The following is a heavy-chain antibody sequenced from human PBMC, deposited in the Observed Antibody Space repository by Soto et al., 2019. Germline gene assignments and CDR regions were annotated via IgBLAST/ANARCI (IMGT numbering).Heavy chain of an antibody. V-gene: IGHV3-30*18. CDR2: ISYDGSNK. Sequence: LRLSCAASGFTFSSYGMHWVRQAPGKGLEWVAVISYDGSNKYYADSVKGRFTISRDNSKNTLYLQMNSLRAEDTAVYYCAKVHCGGDCLPYYYYYGMDVWGQGTTVTVSS. J-gene: IGHJ6*02. CDR1: GFTFSSYG. D-gene: IGHD2-21*02. CDR3: AKVHCGGDCLPYYYYYGMDV.